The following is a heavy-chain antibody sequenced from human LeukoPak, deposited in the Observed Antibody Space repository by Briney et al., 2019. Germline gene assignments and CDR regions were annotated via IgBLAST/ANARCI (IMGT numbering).Heavy chain of an antibody. J-gene: IGHJ5*02. D-gene: IGHD3-9*01. V-gene: IGHV3-64*01. CDR3: ARDRNDILTGSGFDP. CDR2: ISSNGGST. CDR1: GFTFSSYA. Sequence: GGSLRLSCAASGFTFSSYAMHWVRQAPGKGLEYVSAISSNGGSTYYANSVKGRFTISRDNSKNTLYLQMGSLRAEDMAVYYCARDRNDILTGSGFDPWGEGTLVTVSS.